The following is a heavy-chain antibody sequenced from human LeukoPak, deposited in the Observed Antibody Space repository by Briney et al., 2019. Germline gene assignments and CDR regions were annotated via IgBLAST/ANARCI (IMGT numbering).Heavy chain of an antibody. CDR3: ARGLERLDY. V-gene: IGHV1-3*01. J-gene: IGHJ4*02. CDR1: GYTFTSYA. CDR2: FNAGNGNT. D-gene: IGHD1-1*01. Sequence: ASVKVSCKASGYTFTSYAMHWVRQAPGQRLEWMGWFNAGNGNTKYSQKFQGRVTVTRDTSASTAYMELSSLRSEDTAVYYCARGLERLDYWGQGTLVTASS.